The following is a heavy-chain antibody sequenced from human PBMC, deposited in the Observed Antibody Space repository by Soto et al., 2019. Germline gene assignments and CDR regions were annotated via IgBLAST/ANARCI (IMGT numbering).Heavy chain of an antibody. CDR2: ISYDGSNK. Sequence: QVQLVESGGGVVQPGRSLRLSCAASGFTFSSYAMHWVRQAPGKGVEWVAVISYDGSNKYYADSVKGRFTISRDNCKNTLYLQMNILRAEDTAVYYCARGPHYYDRSGGGYWGQGTLVTVSS. J-gene: IGHJ4*02. V-gene: IGHV3-30-3*01. CDR3: ARGPHYYDRSGGGY. D-gene: IGHD3-22*01. CDR1: GFTFSSYA.